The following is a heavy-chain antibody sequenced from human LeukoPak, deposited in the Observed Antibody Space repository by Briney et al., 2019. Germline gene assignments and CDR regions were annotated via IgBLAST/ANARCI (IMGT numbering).Heavy chain of an antibody. Sequence: PSETLSLTCAVYGGSFSGYYWSRIRQPPGKGLEWIGEINDSGSTNYNPSLKSRVTISVDTSKNQFSLKLSSVTAADTAVYYCARGYYYDSSGDAFDIWGQGTMVTVSS. CDR2: INDSGST. D-gene: IGHD3-22*01. J-gene: IGHJ3*02. CDR3: ARGYYYDSSGDAFDI. V-gene: IGHV4-34*01. CDR1: GGSFSGYY.